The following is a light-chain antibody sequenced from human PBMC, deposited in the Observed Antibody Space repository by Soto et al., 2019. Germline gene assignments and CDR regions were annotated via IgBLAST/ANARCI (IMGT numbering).Light chain of an antibody. Sequence: PALNKPASVNGLPGQSIPITCTGTSSDVGGYNYVSWYQHHPGKAPKLMIYDVSNRPSGVSNRFSGSKSGNTASLTISGLQPEDEADYYCCSYTTSNTRQIVFGTGTKVTVL. V-gene: IGLV2-14*03. CDR1: SSDVGGYNY. CDR3: CSYTTSNTRQIV. J-gene: IGLJ1*01. CDR2: DVS.